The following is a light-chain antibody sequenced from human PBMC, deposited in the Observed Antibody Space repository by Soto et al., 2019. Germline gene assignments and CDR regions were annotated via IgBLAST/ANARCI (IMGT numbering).Light chain of an antibody. CDR1: NRDIGAYNL. CDR3: ISYTTTSTLL. J-gene: IGLJ3*02. V-gene: IGLV2-14*01. Sequence: QSVLTQPASVSGSLGQSITISCTGSNRDIGAYNLVSWYQQYPDTAPKLIIYEVRNRPSGVSYRFTGSRSGNTASLTISALQADDESTFYCISYTTTSTLLFGGGTKLTVL. CDR2: EVR.